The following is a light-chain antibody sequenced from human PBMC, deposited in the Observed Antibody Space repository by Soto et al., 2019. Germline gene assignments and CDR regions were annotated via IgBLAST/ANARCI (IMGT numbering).Light chain of an antibody. CDR2: EGT. CDR3: CSYAGSSTPVV. J-gene: IGLJ2*01. Sequence: SVLTQPASVSGSPGQSITISCTGTSSDVGSYNLVSWYQQHPGKAPKLMIYEGTKRPSGVSNRFSGSKSGNTASLTISGLQAEDEANYYCCSYAGSSTPVVFGGGTQLTVL. V-gene: IGLV2-23*01. CDR1: SSDVGSYNL.